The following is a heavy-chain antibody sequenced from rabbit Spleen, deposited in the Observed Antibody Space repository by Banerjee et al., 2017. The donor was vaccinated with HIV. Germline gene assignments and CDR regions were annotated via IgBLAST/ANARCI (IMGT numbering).Heavy chain of an antibody. Sequence: QQLVESGGGLVKPGASLTLTCKASGFPFSSGYDMCWVRQAPGKGLEWIACIGAGSSGSTYYASWAKGRFTISKTSSTTVTLQLTSLTAADTATYFCARDTGSSFSTYGMDLWGPGTLVTVS. J-gene: IGHJ6*01. CDR3: ARDTGSSFSTYGMDL. CDR1: GFPFSSGYD. D-gene: IGHD8-1*01. CDR2: IGAGSSGST. V-gene: IGHV1S40*01.